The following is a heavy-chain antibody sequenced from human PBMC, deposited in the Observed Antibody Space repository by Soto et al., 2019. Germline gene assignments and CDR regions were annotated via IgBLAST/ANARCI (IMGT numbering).Heavy chain of an antibody. Sequence: ASVKVSCKASGYTFTSYGISWVRQAPGQGLEWMGWISAYNGNTNYAQKLQGRVTMTTDTSTSTAYMELRSLRSDDTAVYYCARLCYYDSSGYYPATGYWGQGTLVTVSS. D-gene: IGHD3-22*01. CDR3: ARLCYYDSSGYYPATGY. CDR1: GYTFTSYG. CDR2: ISAYNGNT. V-gene: IGHV1-18*01. J-gene: IGHJ4*02.